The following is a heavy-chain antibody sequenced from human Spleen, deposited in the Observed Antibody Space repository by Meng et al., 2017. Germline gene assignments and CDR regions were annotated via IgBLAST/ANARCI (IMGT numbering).Heavy chain of an antibody. D-gene: IGHD4-17*01. CDR1: GFTFSSYE. CDR3: ARVVMTTVTIDY. V-gene: IGHV3-48*03. Sequence: GESLKISCAASGFTFSSYEMNWVRQAPGKGLEWVAYISPIGNNIYYADSVKGRFIISRDNAQNSLSLQMLSLRAEDTAIYYCARVVMTTVTIDYWGQGTLVTVSS. J-gene: IGHJ4*02. CDR2: ISPIGNNI.